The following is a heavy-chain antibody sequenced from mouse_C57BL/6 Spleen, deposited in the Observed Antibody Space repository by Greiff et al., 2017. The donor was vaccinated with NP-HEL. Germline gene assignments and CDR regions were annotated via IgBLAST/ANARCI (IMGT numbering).Heavy chain of an antibody. CDR2: INPGSGGT. J-gene: IGHJ2*01. D-gene: IGHD1-1*01. Sequence: VQLQQSGAELVRPGTSVKVSCKASGYAFTNYLIEWVKQRPGQGLEWIGVINPGSGGTKYNEKFKGKATLTADKSSSTAYMQLSSLTSEDSAVYFCARNYYGSSYDYFDYWGQGTTLTVSS. CDR3: ARNYYGSSYDYFDY. V-gene: IGHV1-54*01. CDR1: GYAFTNYL.